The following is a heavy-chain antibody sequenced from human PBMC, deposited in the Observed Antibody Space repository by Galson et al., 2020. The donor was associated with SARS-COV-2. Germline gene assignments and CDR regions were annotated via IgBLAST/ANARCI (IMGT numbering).Heavy chain of an antibody. CDR3: ASVRGDGYFDY. Sequence: GGSLGLSCSASGFAFSSDAMTWVRQAPGKGLEWVSSISSTSRYIYYADSVRGRFTISRDNAKNSLSLQMNSLRVEDTAVYYCASVRGDGYFDYWGQGTLVTVSS. J-gene: IGHJ4*02. CDR2: ISSTSRYI. V-gene: IGHV3-21*01. CDR1: GFAFSSDA. D-gene: IGHD3-10*01.